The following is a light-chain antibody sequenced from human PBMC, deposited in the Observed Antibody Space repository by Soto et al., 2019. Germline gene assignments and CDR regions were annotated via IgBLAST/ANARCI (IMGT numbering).Light chain of an antibody. CDR2: GAS. CDR1: QSVSNSY. J-gene: IGKJ2*01. CDR3: QQCGSSRT. V-gene: IGKV3-20*01. Sequence: EIVLTQSPGTLSLSPGERATLSCRASQSVSNSYLAWYQQKPGQAPRLLIYGASSRATGIPDRFSGGGSGTDFTLTISRLEPEDFAVYYCQQCGSSRTFGQGTKLEIK.